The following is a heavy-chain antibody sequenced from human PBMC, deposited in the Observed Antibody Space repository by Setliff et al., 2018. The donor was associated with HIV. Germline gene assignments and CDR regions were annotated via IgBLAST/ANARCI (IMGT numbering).Heavy chain of an antibody. D-gene: IGHD2-15*01. CDR3: ARDLGGYCSGGGCYD. CDR1: GFTFSTYA. CDR2: ISSSSSTI. Sequence: GGSLRLSCAASGFTFSTYAMSWVRQAPGKGLEWVAYISSSSSTISYADSVKGRFAISRDNAKNSLYPQINSLRAEDTAVYYCARDLGGYCSGGGCYDWGQGTLVTVSS. J-gene: IGHJ4*02. V-gene: IGHV3-48*01.